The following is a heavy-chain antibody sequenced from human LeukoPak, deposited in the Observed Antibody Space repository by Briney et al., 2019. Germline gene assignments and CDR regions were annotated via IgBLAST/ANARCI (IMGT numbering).Heavy chain of an antibody. V-gene: IGHV3-30*18. D-gene: IGHD1-26*01. Sequence: GTSLRLSCAASGFTFSSGMHWVRQAPGKGLEWVAVISYDGNHKYYGDSVKGRFTISRDNSRNTLYLQMDSPKTEDTAVYYCAKGELHFNTCSFDYWGQGTLVTVSS. CDR1: GFTFSSG. CDR2: ISYDGNHK. CDR3: AKGELHFNTCSFDY. J-gene: IGHJ4*02.